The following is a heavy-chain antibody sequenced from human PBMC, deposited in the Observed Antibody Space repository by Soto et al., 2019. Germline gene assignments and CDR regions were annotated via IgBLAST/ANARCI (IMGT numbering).Heavy chain of an antibody. CDR1: GDSISSSNW. D-gene: IGHD3-3*01. CDR2: IYHNGST. CDR3: ARARGAIFGVVIRNWFDP. Sequence: PSETLSLTCAVSGDSISSSNWWSWVRQSPRKGLEWLGEIYHNGSTNYNPSPKSRVAISVDKSKNQFSLKLMSVTAADTAVYYCARARGAIFGVVIRNWFDPWGQGTLVTVSS. V-gene: IGHV4-4*02. J-gene: IGHJ5*02.